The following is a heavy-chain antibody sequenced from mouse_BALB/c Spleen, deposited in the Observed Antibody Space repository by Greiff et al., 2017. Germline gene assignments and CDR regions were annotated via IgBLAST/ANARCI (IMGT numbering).Heavy chain of an antibody. J-gene: IGHJ1*01. D-gene: IGHD1-1*01. CDR3: ARQDGSSPYWYIDV. CDR2: ISSGGSYT. V-gene: IGHV5-6*01. Sequence: EVKLMESGGDLVKPGGSLKLSCAASGFTFSSYGMPWVRQTPDKRLEWVATISSGGSYTYYPDSVKGRVTISRDNAKNTLYLEMSSLKSEDTAVYYCARQDGSSPYWYIDVWGAGTTVTVSS. CDR1: GFTFSSYG.